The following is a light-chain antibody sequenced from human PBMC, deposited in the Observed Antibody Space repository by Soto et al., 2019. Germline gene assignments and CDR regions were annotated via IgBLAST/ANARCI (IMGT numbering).Light chain of an antibody. V-gene: IGKV1-5*01. CDR1: QSINNW. CDR2: DAS. CDR3: QQYNSYPRT. Sequence: DIQMTQSPSTLSASVGDRVTITCRASQSINNWLAWYQHKPGKAPKLLIYDASNLESGVPSRFSGSGSGTEFTLTISSLQPDDFATYSCQQYNSYPRTFGQGTKVEIK. J-gene: IGKJ1*01.